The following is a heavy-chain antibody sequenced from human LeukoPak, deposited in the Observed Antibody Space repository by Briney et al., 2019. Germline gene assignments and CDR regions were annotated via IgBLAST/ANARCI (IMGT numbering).Heavy chain of an antibody. CDR2: IYHSGNT. V-gene: IGHV4-38-2*02. Sequence: PSETLSLTCSVSGYSISSGYYWGWIRQPPGKGLEWIGSIYHSGNTYYNPSLKSQVTISVDTSKNQFSLKLSSVTAADTAVYYCARGSAPGIAAADFDYWGQGTLVTVSS. D-gene: IGHD6-13*01. CDR3: ARGSAPGIAAADFDY. CDR1: GYSISSGYY. J-gene: IGHJ4*02.